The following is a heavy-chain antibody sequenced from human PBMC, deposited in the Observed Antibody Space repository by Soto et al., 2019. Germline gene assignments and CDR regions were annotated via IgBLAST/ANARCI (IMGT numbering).Heavy chain of an antibody. V-gene: IGHV2-70*11. CDR3: ARTPDAYYYDSSGYYEQSPAPAGCDY. CDR1: GFSLSTSGMC. Sequence: SGPTLVNPTQTLTLTCTFSGFSLSTSGMCVSWIRQPPGKALEWLARIDWDDDKYYSTSLKTRLTISKDTSKNQVVLTMTNMDPVDTATYYCARTPDAYYYDSSGYYEQSPAPAGCDYWGQGTLVTVSS. J-gene: IGHJ4*02. CDR2: IDWDDDK. D-gene: IGHD3-22*01.